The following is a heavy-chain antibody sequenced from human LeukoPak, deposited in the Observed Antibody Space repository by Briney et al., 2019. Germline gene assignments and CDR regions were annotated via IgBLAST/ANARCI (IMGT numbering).Heavy chain of an antibody. V-gene: IGHV3-30*04. CDR1: GFTFSSYA. D-gene: IGHD6-19*01. J-gene: IGHJ6*03. CDR3: AKDAVSGIAVAIYYYYYMDV. CDR2: ISYDGSNK. Sequence: PGGSLRLSCAASGFTFSSYAMHWVRQAPGKGLEWVAVISYDGSNKYYADSVKGRFTISRDNSKNTLYLQMNSLRAEDTAVYYCAKDAVSGIAVAIYYYYYMDVWGKGTTVTISS.